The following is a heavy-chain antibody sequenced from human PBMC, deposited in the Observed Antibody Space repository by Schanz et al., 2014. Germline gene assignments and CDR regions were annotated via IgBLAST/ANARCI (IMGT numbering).Heavy chain of an antibody. Sequence: VQLVESGGGLVKPGGSLRLSCATSGLTFTSAWMSWVRQAPGKGLEWVAVIWYDGSNKYYADSVKGRFTISRDNAKNSLYLEMNSLRAEDTALYYCARDRRNADLDYWGQGTLVTVSP. CDR3: ARDRRNADLDY. J-gene: IGHJ4*02. CDR2: IWYDGSNK. CDR1: GLTFTSAW. V-gene: IGHV3-33*08. D-gene: IGHD1-1*01.